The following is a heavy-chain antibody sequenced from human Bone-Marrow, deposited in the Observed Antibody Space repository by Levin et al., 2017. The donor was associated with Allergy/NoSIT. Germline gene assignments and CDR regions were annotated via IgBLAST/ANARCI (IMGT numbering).Heavy chain of an antibody. D-gene: IGHD4-17*01. Sequence: GESLKISCAASGFTFSSYAMHWVRQAPGKGLEWVAVISYDGSNKYYADSVKGRFTISRDNSKNTLYLQMNSLRAEDTAVYYWASRQSMTTVSPLLVSWFDPWGQGTQVTVSS. CDR3: ASRQSMTTVSPLLVSWFDP. V-gene: IGHV3-30-3*01. CDR1: GFTFSSYA. J-gene: IGHJ5*02. CDR2: ISYDGSNK.